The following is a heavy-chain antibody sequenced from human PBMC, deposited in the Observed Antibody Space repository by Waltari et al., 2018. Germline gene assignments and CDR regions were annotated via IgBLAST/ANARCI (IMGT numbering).Heavy chain of an antibody. J-gene: IGHJ6*02. CDR2: IWYDGSNK. D-gene: IGHD6-13*01. CDR3: ARDSSSSWYYYYYGMDV. V-gene: IGHV3-33*01. Sequence: QVQLVESGGGVVQPGRSLSLSCAASGFIFSSYGMHWVRQAPGKGLEWVAVIWYDGSNKYYADSVKGRFTISRDNSKNTLYLQMNSLRAEDTAVYYCARDSSSSWYYYYYGMDVWGQGTTVTVSS. CDR1: GFIFSSYG.